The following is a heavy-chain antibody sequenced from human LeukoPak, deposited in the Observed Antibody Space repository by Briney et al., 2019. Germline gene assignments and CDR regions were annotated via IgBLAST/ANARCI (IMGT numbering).Heavy chain of an antibody. D-gene: IGHD3-3*01. J-gene: IGHJ4*02. V-gene: IGHV1-2*02. CDR3: ARVGSRRFLEWLLSDY. CDR2: INPNSGGT. CDR1: GYTFTGYH. Sequence: ASVKVSCKASGYTFTGYHMHWVRQAPGQGLEWMGWINPNSGGTNYAQKFQGRVTMTRDTSISTAYMELSRLRSDDTAVYYCARVGSRRFLEWLLSDYWGQGTLVTVSS.